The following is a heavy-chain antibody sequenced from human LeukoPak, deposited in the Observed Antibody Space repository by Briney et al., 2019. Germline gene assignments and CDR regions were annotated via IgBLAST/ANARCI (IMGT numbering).Heavy chain of an antibody. V-gene: IGHV1-2*06. CDR2: INPNSGGT. Sequence: ASVKVSCKGSGYTFTGYFLHWVRQAPGQGLEWMGRINPNSGGTDYAQKFQGRVTMTRDTSINTAFVELRRLRSDDTATYYCARAQNYHDRSGYSDDTFDVWGHGTMITVSS. D-gene: IGHD3-22*01. CDR3: ARAQNYHDRSGYSDDTFDV. J-gene: IGHJ3*01. CDR1: GYTFTGYF.